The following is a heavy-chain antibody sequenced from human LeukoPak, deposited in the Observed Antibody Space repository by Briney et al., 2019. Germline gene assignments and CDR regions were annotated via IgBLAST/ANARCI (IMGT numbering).Heavy chain of an antibody. Sequence: GGSLRLSCAASGFTFSNYWMHWVRQVPGKGLVWVSRINSDGSSTNYADSVKGRFTISRDNAKNTLYLPMNSLRAEDTAVYYCGSGWYLVDYWGQGTLVTVSS. V-gene: IGHV3-74*01. CDR3: GSGWYLVDY. CDR2: INSDGSST. D-gene: IGHD6-19*01. J-gene: IGHJ4*02. CDR1: GFTFSNYW.